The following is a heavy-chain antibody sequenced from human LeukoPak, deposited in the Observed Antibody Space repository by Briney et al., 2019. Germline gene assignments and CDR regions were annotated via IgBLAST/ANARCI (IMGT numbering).Heavy chain of an antibody. CDR1: GYTFTGYY. CDR3: ARAGYSYGYSDY. D-gene: IGHD5-18*01. V-gene: IGHV1-18*04. J-gene: IGHJ4*02. Sequence: ASVKVSCKASGYTFTGYYMHWVRQAPGQGLEWMGWISAYNGNTNYAQKLQGRVTMTTDTSTSTAYMELRSLRSDDTAVYYCARAGYSYGYSDYWGQGTLVTVSS. CDR2: ISAYNGNT.